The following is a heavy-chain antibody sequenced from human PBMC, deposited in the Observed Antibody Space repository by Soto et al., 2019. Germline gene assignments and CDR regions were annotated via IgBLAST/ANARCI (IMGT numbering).Heavy chain of an antibody. CDR1: GFTFSSYA. D-gene: IGHD3-10*01. V-gene: IGHV3-23*01. CDR3: AKDQLMVRGVTTFGWFDP. CDR2: ISGSGGST. J-gene: IGHJ5*02. Sequence: GGSLRLSCAASGFTFSSYAMSWVRQAPGKGLEWVSAISGSGGSTYYADSVKGRFTISRENSKNTLYLQMNSLRAEDTAVYYCAKDQLMVRGVTTFGWFDPWGQGTLVTVSS.